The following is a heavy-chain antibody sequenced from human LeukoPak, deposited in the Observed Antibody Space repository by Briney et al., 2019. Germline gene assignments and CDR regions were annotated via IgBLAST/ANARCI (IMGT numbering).Heavy chain of an antibody. J-gene: IGHJ4*02. CDR1: GGSINSYY. CDR3: AGGDNPFDY. V-gene: IGHV4-59*01. Sequence: SETLSLTCAVSGGSINSYYWSWIRQPPGKGLEWIGYISYSGSTNYNPSLKSRVTISLDTSKNQFSLTLSSVAAADTAVYYCAGGDNPFDYWGQGTLVTVSS. D-gene: IGHD3-16*01. CDR2: ISYSGST.